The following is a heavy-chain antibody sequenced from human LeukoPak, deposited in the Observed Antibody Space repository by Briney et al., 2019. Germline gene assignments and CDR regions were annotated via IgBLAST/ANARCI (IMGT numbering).Heavy chain of an antibody. CDR3: ATYSTASVGFHY. D-gene: IGHD6-13*01. CDR1: GVSITNYY. V-gene: IGHV4-59*01. Sequence: SEILSLTCIVSGVSITNYYWTWIRQPPGEGLEWIGYVFYTGSTNYNPSLESRVTISVDTSKNQVSLKLTSMTAADTAVYYCATYSTASVGFHYWGRGTLVTVSS. CDR2: VFYTGST. J-gene: IGHJ4*02.